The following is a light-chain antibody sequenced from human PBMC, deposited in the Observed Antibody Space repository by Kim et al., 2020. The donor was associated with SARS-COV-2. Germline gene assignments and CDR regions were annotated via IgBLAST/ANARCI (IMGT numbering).Light chain of an antibody. CDR2: QDS. CDR3: QAWDSSTVVV. V-gene: IGLV3-1*01. CDR1: KLGDKY. J-gene: IGLJ2*01. Sequence: SYELTQPPSVSVSPGQTASITCSGDKLGDKYACWYQQKPGQSPVLVIYQDSKRPSGIPERFSGSNSGHTATLTISGTQAIDEADYYCQAWDSSTVVVFGG.